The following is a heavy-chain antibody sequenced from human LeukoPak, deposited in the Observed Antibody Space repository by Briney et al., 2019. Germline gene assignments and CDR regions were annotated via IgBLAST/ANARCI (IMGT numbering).Heavy chain of an antibody. Sequence: GGSLRLSCAASGFTFSSYAMHWVRQAPGKGLEWVAVISYDGSNKYYADSVKGRFTISRDNSKNTLYLQMNSLRAEDTAVYYCATHDNWRFDLWGRGTLVTVSS. D-gene: IGHD1-20*01. CDR1: GFTFSSYA. V-gene: IGHV3-30-3*01. J-gene: IGHJ2*01. CDR3: ATHDNWRFDL. CDR2: ISYDGSNK.